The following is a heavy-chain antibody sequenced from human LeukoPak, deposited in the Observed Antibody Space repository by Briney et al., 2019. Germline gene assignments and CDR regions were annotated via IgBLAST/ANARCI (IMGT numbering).Heavy chain of an antibody. D-gene: IGHD3-3*01. J-gene: IGHJ4*02. Sequence: GGSLRLSCAASGFTFSSYWMSWVRKAPGKGLEWVANIKQDGSEKYYVDSVKGRFTISRDNAKNSLYLQMNSLRAEDTAVYYCATGPLHYDFWSGYPDDYWGQGTLVTVSS. CDR2: IKQDGSEK. V-gene: IGHV3-7*01. CDR3: ATGPLHYDFWSGYPDDY. CDR1: GFTFSSYW.